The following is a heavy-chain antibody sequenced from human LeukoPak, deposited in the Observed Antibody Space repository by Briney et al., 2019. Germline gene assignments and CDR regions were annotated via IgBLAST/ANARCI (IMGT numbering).Heavy chain of an antibody. V-gene: IGHV3-23*01. CDR2: LSGSGEST. D-gene: IGHD3-16*01. J-gene: IGHJ4*02. CDR3: VKVTYDYVWGSYES. Sequence: GSLILSCVGSGFSFRSYVMSWVRQAPEKGLEWVSALSGSGESTYYADSVKGRFTISRDNSKNTMYLQMNGLRVEDTAVYYCVKVTYDYVWGSYESWGQGTLVTVSS. CDR1: GFSFRSYV.